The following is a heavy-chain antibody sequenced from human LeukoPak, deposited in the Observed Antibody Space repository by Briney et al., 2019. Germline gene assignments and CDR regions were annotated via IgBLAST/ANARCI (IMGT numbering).Heavy chain of an antibody. J-gene: IGHJ4*02. V-gene: IGHV3-23*01. D-gene: IGHD3-22*01. Sequence: GGSLRLSCAASGFTFTSYAMSWVRQTPGKGLEWVASIRGGGDSDYYADSVKGRFTVSRDKSKNTLYVQMNSLRADDTAVYYCTKDASYARENDNSGFFIDWGQGTLVTVSS. CDR2: IRGGGDSD. CDR1: GFTFTSYA. CDR3: TKDASYARENDNSGFFID.